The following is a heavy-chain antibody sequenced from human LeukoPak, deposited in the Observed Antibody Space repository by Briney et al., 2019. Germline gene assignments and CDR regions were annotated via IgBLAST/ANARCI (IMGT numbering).Heavy chain of an antibody. Sequence: GGSLRLSCAASGFTFSSYAMSWVRQAPGKGLEWXXAISGSGGSTYYADSVKGRFTISRDNSKNTLYLQMNSLRAEDTAVYYCAKAMYSSSWYFDYWGQGTLVTVSS. CDR1: GFTFSSYA. D-gene: IGHD6-13*01. J-gene: IGHJ4*02. CDR2: ISGSGGST. CDR3: AKAMYSSSWYFDY. V-gene: IGHV3-23*01.